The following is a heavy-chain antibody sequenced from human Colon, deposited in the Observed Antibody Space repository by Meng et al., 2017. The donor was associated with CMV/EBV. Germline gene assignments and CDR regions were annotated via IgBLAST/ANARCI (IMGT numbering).Heavy chain of an antibody. CDR2: IVWDGDNT. CDR3: AKVAVHSVAYIDF. D-gene: IGHD2-21*01. Sequence: RGSRSLSCTASGFTLGDFAMHCVRHAPGKGLEWVSIIVWDGDNTYYGDSVKGRFTISRDNSKNSLYLQMNNLRAEDTALYYCAKVAVHSVAYIDFWGQGTLVTVSS. CDR1: GFTLGDFA. V-gene: IGHV3-43D*04. J-gene: IGHJ4*02.